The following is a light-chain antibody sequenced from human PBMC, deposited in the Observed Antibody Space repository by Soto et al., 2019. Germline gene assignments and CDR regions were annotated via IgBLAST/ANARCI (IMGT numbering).Light chain of an antibody. CDR1: QSVNIY. V-gene: IGKV3-11*01. J-gene: IGKJ4*01. Sequence: EIVLTQSPATVSLSPWERVTLSCRASQSVNIYLAWYQQKPGQAPRLLIYDASNRATGVPARFSGSGSGTDFTLTISSLESEDFAVYYCQQRANWPLTFGGGTKVDIK. CDR2: DAS. CDR3: QQRANWPLT.